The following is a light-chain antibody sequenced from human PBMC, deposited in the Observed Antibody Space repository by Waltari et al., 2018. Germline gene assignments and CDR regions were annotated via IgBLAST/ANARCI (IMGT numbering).Light chain of an antibody. CDR1: TSNIGNSS. CDR2: SNN. V-gene: IGLV1-47*01. J-gene: IGLJ2*01. CDR3: AAWDDSLSGVV. Sequence: QSVLTQPPSASGTPGQSIAISCSGSTSNIGNSSAYWYQQFPGTAPKPLIYSNNQRPSGVPDRCSGSKSGPSASLAISGLQSEDEADYYCAAWDDSLSGVVCGGGTKVTVL.